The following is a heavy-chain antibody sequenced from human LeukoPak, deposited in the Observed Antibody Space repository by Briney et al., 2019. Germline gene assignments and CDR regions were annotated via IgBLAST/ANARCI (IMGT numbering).Heavy chain of an antibody. D-gene: IGHD3-3*01. CDR1: GFTFSSYE. J-gene: IGHJ4*02. Sequence: PGGSLRLSCAASGFTFSSYEMNWVRQAPGKGLEWVSYISSSGSTIYYADSVKGRFTIPRDNAKNSLYLQMNSLRAEDTAVYYCASRFRITIFGVVIPPFDYWGQGTLVTVSS. CDR2: ISSSGSTI. CDR3: ASRFRITIFGVVIPPFDY. V-gene: IGHV3-48*03.